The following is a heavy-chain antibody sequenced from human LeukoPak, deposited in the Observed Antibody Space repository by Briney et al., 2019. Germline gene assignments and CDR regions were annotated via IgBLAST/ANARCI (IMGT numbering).Heavy chain of an antibody. J-gene: IGHJ4*02. CDR3: ARLPYDEPDY. CDR1: GYTFTSYG. CDR2: ISPNSGGT. Sequence: ASVKVSCKASGYTFTSYGISWVRQAPGQGLEWMGCISPNSGGTHYAQKFQGRVTMTRDTSLSTAYMELSRLRSDDTAVYFCARLPYDEPDYWGQGTLVTVSS. V-gene: IGHV1-2*02. D-gene: IGHD3-3*01.